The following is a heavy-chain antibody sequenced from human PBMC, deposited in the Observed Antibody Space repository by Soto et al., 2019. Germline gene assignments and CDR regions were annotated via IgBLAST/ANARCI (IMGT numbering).Heavy chain of an antibody. D-gene: IGHD3-16*02. V-gene: IGHV4-59*08. J-gene: IGHJ4*02. Sequence: PSETLSLTCTVSGGSISSYYWSWIRQPPGKGLEWIGYIYYSGSTNYNPSLKSRVTISVDTSKNQFSLKLSSVTAADTAVYYCARMHVRGKLSNHEGVGYWGQGTLVTVSS. CDR1: GGSISSYY. CDR3: ARMHVRGKLSNHEGVGY. CDR2: IYYSGST.